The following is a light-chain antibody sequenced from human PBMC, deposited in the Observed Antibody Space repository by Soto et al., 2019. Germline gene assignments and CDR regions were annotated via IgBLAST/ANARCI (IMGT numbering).Light chain of an antibody. CDR1: QGISNY. Sequence: IQMTKSPSSLSASVGDRVTITSRASQGISNYLAWYQQKPGKVPKLLIYAASTLQSGVPSRFSGSGSGTEFTLTISSLQSEDFAVYYCQPYNNCPACRLGPGTKVDI. CDR2: AAS. V-gene: IGKV1-27*01. CDR3: QPYNNCPACR. J-gene: IGKJ1*01.